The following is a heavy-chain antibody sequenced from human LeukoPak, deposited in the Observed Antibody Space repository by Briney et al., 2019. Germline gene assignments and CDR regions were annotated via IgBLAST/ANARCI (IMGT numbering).Heavy chain of an antibody. D-gene: IGHD6-13*01. CDR3: ARDQQLTNWFDP. J-gene: IGHJ5*02. CDR1: GGSISSSSYY. Sequence: SETLSLTCTVSGGSISSSSYYWGWIRQSPGKGLEWIGSIYYSGSTYYNPSLKSRVTISVDTSKNQFSLKLSSVTAADTAVYYCARDQQLTNWFDPWGQGTLVTVSS. V-gene: IGHV4-39*07. CDR2: IYYSGST.